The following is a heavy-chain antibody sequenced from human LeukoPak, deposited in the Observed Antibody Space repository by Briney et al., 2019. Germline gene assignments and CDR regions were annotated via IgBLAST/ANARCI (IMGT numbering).Heavy chain of an antibody. D-gene: IGHD6-19*01. CDR2: IKQDGSEK. CDR1: GFTFSSYW. J-gene: IGHJ4*02. Sequence: GGSLRLSCAASGFTFSSYWMSWVRQAPGKGLEWVANIKQDGSEKYYVDSVKGRFTNSRDNAKNSLYLQMNSLRAEDTAVYYCARDHALIAVAGTSYYFDYWGQGTLVTVSS. V-gene: IGHV3-7*03. CDR3: ARDHALIAVAGTSYYFDY.